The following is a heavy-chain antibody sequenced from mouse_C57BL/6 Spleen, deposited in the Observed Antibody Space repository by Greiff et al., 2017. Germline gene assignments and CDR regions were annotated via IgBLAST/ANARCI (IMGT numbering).Heavy chain of an antibody. J-gene: IGHJ1*03. D-gene: IGHD2-4*01. V-gene: IGHV7-3*01. CDR3: ARSIYYDYEGYFDV. CDR1: GFTFTDYY. Sequence: EVMLVESGGGLVQPGGSLSLSCAASGFTFTDYYMSWVRQPPGKALEWLGFIRNKANGYTTEYSASVKGRFTISRENSQSILYLQMNALRAEDSATYYCARSIYYDYEGYFDVWGTGTTGTVSS. CDR2: IRNKANGYTT.